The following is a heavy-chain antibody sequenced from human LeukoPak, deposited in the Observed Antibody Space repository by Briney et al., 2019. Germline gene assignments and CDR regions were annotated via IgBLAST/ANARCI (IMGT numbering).Heavy chain of an antibody. CDR3: ARGGYFDWLLPFDY. CDR1: GGSISSYY. V-gene: IGHV4-59*01. D-gene: IGHD3-9*01. CDR2: IYYSGRT. Sequence: PSETLSLTCTVSGGSISSYYWSWIRQPPGKGLEWIGYIYYSGRTNYNPSLKSRVTISVDTSKNQFSLKLSSVTASDTAVYYCARGGYFDWLLPFDYWGQGTLVTVSS. J-gene: IGHJ4*02.